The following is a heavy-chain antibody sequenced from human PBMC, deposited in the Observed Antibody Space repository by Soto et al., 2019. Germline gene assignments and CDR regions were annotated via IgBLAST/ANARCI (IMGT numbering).Heavy chain of an antibody. CDR3: TGEVASGY. J-gene: IGHJ4*02. Sequence: QVQLEESGGGVVQPGRSLRLSCAVSGFTVSSYGMHWVRQAPGKGLEWVAVISRDGRTTFYADSVKGRFTISKDNSRNTLSLEMNSLRDDDMAVYYCTGEVASGYWGQGALVTVSS. CDR2: ISRDGRTT. CDR1: GFTVSSYG. V-gene: IGHV3-30*03. D-gene: IGHD2-8*02.